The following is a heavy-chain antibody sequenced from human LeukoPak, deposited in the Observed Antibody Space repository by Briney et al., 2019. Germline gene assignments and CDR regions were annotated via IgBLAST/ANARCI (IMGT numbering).Heavy chain of an antibody. CDR2: ISYDGSNK. J-gene: IGHJ6*02. D-gene: IGHD6-6*01. V-gene: IGHV3-30-3*01. CDR3: ARDIVAARRSYYYGMDV. CDR1: GFTFSSYA. Sequence: GGSLRLSCAASGFTFSSYAMHWVRQAPGKGLEWVAVISYDGSNKYYADSVKGRFTISRDNSKNTLYLQMNSLRAEDTAVYYCARDIVAARRSYYYGMDVWGQGTTVTVSS.